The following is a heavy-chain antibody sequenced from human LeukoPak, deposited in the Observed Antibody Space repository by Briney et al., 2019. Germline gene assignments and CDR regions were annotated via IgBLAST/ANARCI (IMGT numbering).Heavy chain of an antibody. CDR3: ARHDPRGKAARLGYFDY. J-gene: IGHJ4*02. Sequence: SETLSLTCTVSGGSISGYYWTWIRQPPGKGLEWIGYIYYSGSTNYNPSLKSRVTMSVDTSKNQFSLKLSSVTAADTAVYYCARHDPRGKAARLGYFDYWGQGTLATVSS. CDR2: IYYSGST. D-gene: IGHD6-6*01. V-gene: IGHV4-59*08. CDR1: GGSISGYY.